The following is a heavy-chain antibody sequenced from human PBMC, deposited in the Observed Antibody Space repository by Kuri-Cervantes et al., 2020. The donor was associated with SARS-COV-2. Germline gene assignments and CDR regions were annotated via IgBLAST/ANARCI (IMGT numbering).Heavy chain of an antibody. D-gene: IGHD7-27*01. V-gene: IGHV4-61*01. CDR1: GGSASSGSYN. CDR3: AREWLTNWGRPDDAFDI. Sequence: SETLSPTGTVSGGSASSGSYNWSWMPQPPGKGLVWIGHIYYSGSNKYNPSLKSRVTISVDTSKNQLSLKLSSVTAADTAVDYCAREWLTNWGRPDDAFDIWGQGTMVTVSS. J-gene: IGHJ3*02. CDR2: IYYSGSN.